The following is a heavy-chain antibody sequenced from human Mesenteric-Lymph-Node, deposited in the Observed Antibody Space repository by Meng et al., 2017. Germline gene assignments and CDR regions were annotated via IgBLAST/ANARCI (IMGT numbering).Heavy chain of an antibody. CDR3: ARELIAAAGKDY. Sequence: TLSLTCTVSGGSISSGSYYWSWIRQPAGKGLEWIGRIYTSGSTNYNPSLKSRVTISVDTSKNQFSLKLSSVTAADTAVYYCARELIAAAGKDYWGQGTLVTVSS. D-gene: IGHD6-13*01. CDR2: IYTSGST. CDR1: GGSISSGSYY. J-gene: IGHJ4*02. V-gene: IGHV4-61*02.